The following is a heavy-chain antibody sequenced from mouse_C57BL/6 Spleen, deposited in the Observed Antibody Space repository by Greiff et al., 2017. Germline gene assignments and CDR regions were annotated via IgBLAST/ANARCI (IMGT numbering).Heavy chain of an antibody. CDR3: ARNFYDYPYYAMDY. CDR2: IWTGGGT. J-gene: IGHJ4*01. Sequence: QVQLQQSGPGLVAPSQSLSITCTVSGFSLTSYAISWVRQPPGKGLEWLGVIWTGGGTNYNSALKSRLSISKDNSKSQVFLKMNSLQTDDTARYYCARNFYDYPYYAMDYWGQGTSVTVSS. CDR1: GFSLTSYA. D-gene: IGHD2-4*01. V-gene: IGHV2-9-1*01.